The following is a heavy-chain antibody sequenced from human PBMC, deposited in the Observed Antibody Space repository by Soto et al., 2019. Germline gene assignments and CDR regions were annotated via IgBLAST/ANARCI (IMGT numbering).Heavy chain of an antibody. CDR2: IKQDGSEK. CDR3: ARVGCVVVVPAASYYYYYYGMDV. V-gene: IGHV3-7*04. Sequence: PGGSLRLSCAASGFTFSSYWMSWVRQAPGKGLEWVANIKQDGSEKYYVDSVMGRFTISRDNAKNSLYLQMNSLRAEDTAVYYCARVGCVVVVPAASYYYYYYGMDVWGQGTTVTVSS. D-gene: IGHD2-2*01. J-gene: IGHJ6*02. CDR1: GFTFSSYW.